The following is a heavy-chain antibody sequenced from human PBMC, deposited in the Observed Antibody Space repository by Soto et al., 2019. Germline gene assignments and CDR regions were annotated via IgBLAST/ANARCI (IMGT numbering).Heavy chain of an antibody. D-gene: IGHD3-10*02. V-gene: IGHV4-59*01. CDR2: IFYSGST. CDR1: GGSISSYY. J-gene: IGHJ5*01. CDR3: ASMIGDPVLSFDS. Sequence: QVQLQESGPGLVKPSETLSLTCTVSGGSISSYYWSWIRQPPGKGLELIGFIFYSGSTSYNPSLKSRVTISIDTSEYQFSLKLNSMTAADRAVYYGASMIGDPVLSFDSWGQGTPVAVS.